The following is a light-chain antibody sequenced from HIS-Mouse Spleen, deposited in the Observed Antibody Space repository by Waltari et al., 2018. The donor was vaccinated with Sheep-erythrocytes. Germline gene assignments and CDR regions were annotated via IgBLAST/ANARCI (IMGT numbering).Light chain of an antibody. CDR1: QSVSSY. CDR3: QQRSNWYT. V-gene: IGKV3-11*01. Sequence: EIVLTQSPATLSSYPGERATLSCRASQSVSSYLAWYQQKPGQAPRLLIYDASNRATGIPARFSGSGSGTDFTLTISSLEPEDFAVYYCQQRSNWYTFGQGTKLEIK. J-gene: IGKJ2*01. CDR2: DAS.